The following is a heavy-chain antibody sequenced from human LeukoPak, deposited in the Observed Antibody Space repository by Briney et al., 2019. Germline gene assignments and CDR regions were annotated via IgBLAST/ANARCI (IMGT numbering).Heavy chain of an antibody. Sequence: ESRPTLVKPTQTLTLTCSFSGVSLSTMGGGVRWIRQPPGKALYWLGLIYWNDDRRYSPSLNNRLTITKDTSKNQVVLRMTNMDPVDTGKYYCAHMVNTVTTSWGAFDIWGQGTVVTVSS. CDR1: GVSLSTMGGG. D-gene: IGHD4-17*01. CDR3: AHMVNTVTTSWGAFDI. V-gene: IGHV2-5*01. J-gene: IGHJ3*02. CDR2: IYWNDDR.